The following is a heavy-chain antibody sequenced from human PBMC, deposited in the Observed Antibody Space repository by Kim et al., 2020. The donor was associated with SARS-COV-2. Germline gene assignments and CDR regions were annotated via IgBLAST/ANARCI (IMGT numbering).Heavy chain of an antibody. J-gene: IGHJ5*02. D-gene: IGHD2-15*01. CDR2: ICFGGST. CDR1: GGSVNSNSHC. V-gene: IGHV4-39*05. CDR3: ARHEGYCSGGTCFSPRFLDL. Sequence: SETPSLTCTVSGGSVNSNSHCWGWIRQPPGKGPEWIGSICFGGSTHYSPSLKSRATVFLDTSKSQFSLKLISVTAADTAIFYCARHEGYCSGGTCFSPRFLDLWGQGTLVTVSS.